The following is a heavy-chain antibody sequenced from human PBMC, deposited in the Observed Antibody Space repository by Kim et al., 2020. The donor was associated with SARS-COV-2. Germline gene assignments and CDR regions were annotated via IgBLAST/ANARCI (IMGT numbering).Heavy chain of an antibody. CDR2: VSGSGGST. V-gene: IGHV3-23*01. CDR1: GFTFSSYA. J-gene: IGHJ4*02. CDR3: AKGESTNGSLFDY. Sequence: GGSLRLSCAASGFTFSSYAMSWVRQAPGKGPEWVSLVSGSGGSTYHADSVEGRFAISRDNSKKTLYLQMNSLRAEDTALYYCAKGESTNGSLFDYWGQGT.